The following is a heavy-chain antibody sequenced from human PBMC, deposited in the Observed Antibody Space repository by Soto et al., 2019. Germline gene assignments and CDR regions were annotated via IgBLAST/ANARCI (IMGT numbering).Heavy chain of an antibody. CDR2: TYYSGST. CDR3: ASTPLPSMVRGVIGAFDI. Sequence: SETLSLTCTVSGGSISSYYWSWVRQPPGQRLEWIGYTYYSGSTNYNPSLKSRVTISVDTSKNQFSLKLSSVTAADTAVYYCASTPLPSMVRGVIGAFDIWGQGTMVTVSS. V-gene: IGHV4-59*01. J-gene: IGHJ3*02. D-gene: IGHD3-10*01. CDR1: GGSISSYY.